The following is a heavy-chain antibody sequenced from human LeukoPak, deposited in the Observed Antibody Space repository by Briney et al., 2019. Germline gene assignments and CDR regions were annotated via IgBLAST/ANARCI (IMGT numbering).Heavy chain of an antibody. J-gene: IGHJ3*02. Sequence: ASVKVSCKASGGTFSSYAISWVRQAPGQGLEWMGRIIPILGIANYAQKFQGRVTITADKSTSTAYMELSSLRSEDTAVYYCATHYYGDYAPDAFDIWGQGTMVTVSS. CDR1: GGTFSSYA. V-gene: IGHV1-69*04. D-gene: IGHD4-17*01. CDR2: IIPILGIA. CDR3: ATHYYGDYAPDAFDI.